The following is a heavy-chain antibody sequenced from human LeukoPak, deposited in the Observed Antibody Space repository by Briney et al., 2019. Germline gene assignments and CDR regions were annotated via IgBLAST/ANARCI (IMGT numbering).Heavy chain of an antibody. CDR3: ARASPGFDP. CDR1: GSSVSTNYY. J-gene: IGHJ5*02. Sequence: PSETLSLTCAVSGSSVSTNYYWGWIRQPPGKGLEWIGSIYQSGTTYYNPSLKSRVTMSIDTSRNQFSLKLTSVTAADTAIYYCARASPGFDPWGQGTQVIVSS. CDR2: IYQSGTT. V-gene: IGHV4-38-2*01.